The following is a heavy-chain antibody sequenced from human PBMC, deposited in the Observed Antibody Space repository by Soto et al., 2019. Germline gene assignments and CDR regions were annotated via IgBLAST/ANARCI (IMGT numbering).Heavy chain of an antibody. CDR2: IYHSGNT. D-gene: IGHD3-10*01. Sequence: QVQLQESGPGLVKPSGTLSLTCAVSGGSISSSNWWSWVRQPPGTGLEWIGEIYHSGNTNYNPSLKGLVTMAVDKSRNQFSLKLSSVNAADTAVYYCARRWGEGRVDYWGQGTLVTVSS. J-gene: IGHJ4*02. CDR3: ARRWGEGRVDY. CDR1: GGSISSSNW. V-gene: IGHV4-4*02.